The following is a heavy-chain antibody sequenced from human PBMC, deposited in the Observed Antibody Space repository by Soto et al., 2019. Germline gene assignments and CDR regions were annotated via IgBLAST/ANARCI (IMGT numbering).Heavy chain of an antibody. V-gene: IGHV3-9*01. CDR3: AKDGRSLRYFDSGYFDL. CDR1: GFTFDEYA. Sequence: GGSLRLSCAASGFTFDEYAMHWVRQAPGKGLEWVSGISWNSASIGYADSVKGRFTISRDNAKNSLYLQVNSLRAEDTALYYCAKDGRSLRYFDSGYFDLWGRGTLVTVSS. D-gene: IGHD3-9*01. CDR2: ISWNSASI. J-gene: IGHJ2*01.